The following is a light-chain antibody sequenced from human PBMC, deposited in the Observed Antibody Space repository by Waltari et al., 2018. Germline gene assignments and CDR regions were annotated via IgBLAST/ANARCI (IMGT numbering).Light chain of an antibody. CDR1: SGSVSTSFY. CDR3: ALYMGRGMV. Sequence: QTVVIQEPSFSVSPGGTVTLTCGLSSGSVSTSFYPSWFQQTPGQAPRTLIYSTNTRSSGVHDRFSGSILENKAALTITGAQADDESDYFCALYMGRGMVFGGGTKLTVL. V-gene: IGLV8-61*01. J-gene: IGLJ3*02. CDR2: STN.